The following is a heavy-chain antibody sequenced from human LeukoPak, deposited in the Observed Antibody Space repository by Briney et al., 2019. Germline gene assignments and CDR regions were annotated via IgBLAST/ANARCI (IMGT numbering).Heavy chain of an antibody. CDR1: GNSFGDDY. CDR3: AINPQKWLFDD. J-gene: IGHJ4*02. Sequence: SVTLSLPCTVTGNSFGDDYWSWIRQPAGKGLERNGRIYTSGSTTYNPSLKSRVTMSVDTSKSQFSLRLVSVPAADTAVYYCAINPQKWLFDDWGQGTLVTGSS. CDR2: IYTSGST. D-gene: IGHD5-12*01. V-gene: IGHV4-4*07.